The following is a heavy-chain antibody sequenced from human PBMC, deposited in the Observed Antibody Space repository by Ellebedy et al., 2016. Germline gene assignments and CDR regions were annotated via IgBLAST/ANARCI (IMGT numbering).Heavy chain of an antibody. CDR2: IKRKTDGGTT. CDR1: GFTFSDHY. Sequence: GESLKISCAASGFTFSDHYMDWVRQAPGKGLEWVGRIKRKTDGGTTDYAAPVKGRFTISRDDSKNTLYLQMNSLKTEDTAVYYCTTAPDYWGQGTLVTVSS. J-gene: IGHJ4*02. CDR3: TTAPDY. V-gene: IGHV3-15*01.